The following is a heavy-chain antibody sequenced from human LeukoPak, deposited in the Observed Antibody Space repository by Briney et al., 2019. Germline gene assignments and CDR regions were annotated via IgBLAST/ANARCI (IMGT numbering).Heavy chain of an antibody. J-gene: IGHJ5*02. CDR2: IYYSGST. V-gene: IGHV4-59*01. D-gene: IGHD3-10*01. Sequence: SEALSLTCTVSGGSISSYYWSWIRQPPGKGLEWIGYIYYSGSTNYNPSLKSRVTISVDTSKNQFSLKLSSVTDADTAVYYCARDLYTSGSGSYYNNWFDPWGQGTLVTVSS. CDR3: ARDLYTSGSGSYYNNWFDP. CDR1: GGSISSYY.